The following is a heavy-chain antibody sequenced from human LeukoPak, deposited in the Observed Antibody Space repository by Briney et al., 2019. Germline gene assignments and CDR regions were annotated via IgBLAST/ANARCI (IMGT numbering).Heavy chain of an antibody. D-gene: IGHD3-10*01. Sequence: GGSLRLSCAASGFIFSTHSMNWVRQAPGKGLEWVSSISSSSHIYYADSVKGRLTISRDNAKNSLYLQIYSLRAQDTAVYYCARDTRFGALYDSSYHGMDVWGKGTTVTVSS. CDR1: GFIFSTHS. V-gene: IGHV3-21*01. CDR2: ISSSSHI. J-gene: IGHJ6*04. CDR3: ARDTRFGALYDSSYHGMDV.